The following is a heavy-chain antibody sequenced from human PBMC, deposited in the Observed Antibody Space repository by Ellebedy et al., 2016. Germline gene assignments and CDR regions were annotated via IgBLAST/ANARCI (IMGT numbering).Heavy chain of an antibody. CDR3: ARGWNPYYFDY. CDR1: GGSISSYY. Sequence: SETLSLTCTVSGGSISSYYWSWIRQPPGKGLEWIGYIYYSGSTNYNPSLKSRVTISVETSKNQFSLKLSSVTAADTAVYYCARGWNPYYFDYWGQGTLVTVSS. CDR2: IYYSGST. J-gene: IGHJ4*02. V-gene: IGHV4-59*01. D-gene: IGHD1-1*01.